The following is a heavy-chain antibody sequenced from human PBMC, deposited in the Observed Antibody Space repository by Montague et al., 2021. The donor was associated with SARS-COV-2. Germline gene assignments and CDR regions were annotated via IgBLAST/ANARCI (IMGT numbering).Heavy chain of an antibody. V-gene: IGHV4-61*02. CDR2: IYTSGST. D-gene: IGHD3-10*01. Sequence: TLSLTCTVSGGSISSGSYYWSWIRQPAGKGLEWIGRIYTSGSTNYNPSLKSRVTISVDTSKNQFSLKLSSVTAADTAVYYCARDLAPYYGSGSYYNPIDAFATWGQGTMVTVSS. CDR3: ARDLAPYYGSGSYYNPIDAFAT. J-gene: IGHJ3*02. CDR1: GGSISSGSYY.